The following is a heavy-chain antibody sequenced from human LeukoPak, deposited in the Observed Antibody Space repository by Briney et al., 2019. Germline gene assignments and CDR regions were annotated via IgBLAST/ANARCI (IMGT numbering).Heavy chain of an antibody. D-gene: IGHD2-15*01. CDR2: IYYSGST. J-gene: IGHJ4*02. CDR1: GGSISSYY. CDR3: ARGKMRYCSGGSCYSESDY. V-gene: IGHV4-59*01. Sequence: PSETLSLTCTVSGGSISSYYWSWIRQPPGKGLEWIGYIYYSGSTNYNPSLKSRVTISVDTSKNQFSLKLSSVTAADTAVYYCARGKMRYCSGGSCYSESDYWGQGTLVTVSS.